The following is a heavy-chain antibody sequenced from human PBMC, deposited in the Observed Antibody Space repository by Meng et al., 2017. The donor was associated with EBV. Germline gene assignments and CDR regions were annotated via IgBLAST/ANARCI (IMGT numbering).Heavy chain of an antibody. D-gene: IGHD3-10*01. CDR1: GGPFRYYA. Sequence: QGEWVPSPAQVKKPGPSVKVSCKTSGGPFRYYAISWVRQAPGQGLEWLGGFLPRLGAPNYAQKFHGRVKITADESTSTHYMDLSSLRSEDTAIYYCASESGRGYTPDYWGQGTLVTVSS. CDR3: ASESGRGYTPDY. J-gene: IGHJ4*02. CDR2: FLPRLGAP. V-gene: IGHV1-69*12.